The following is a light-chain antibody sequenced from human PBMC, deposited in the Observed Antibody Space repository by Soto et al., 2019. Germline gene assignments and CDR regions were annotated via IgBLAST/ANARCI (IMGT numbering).Light chain of an antibody. CDR2: EVS. CDR3: SSYTSSNTLEV. Sequence: QSLLIQPASVSGSPGRSITIPCTGTSSDVGGSNYVSWYQHHPHRAPKLLIYEVSYRPSGVSNRFSGSKSGNTASLTISGLQAEDEADYYCSSYTSSNTLEVFGFGTKVTVL. V-gene: IGLV2-14*01. CDR1: SSDVGGSNY. J-gene: IGLJ1*01.